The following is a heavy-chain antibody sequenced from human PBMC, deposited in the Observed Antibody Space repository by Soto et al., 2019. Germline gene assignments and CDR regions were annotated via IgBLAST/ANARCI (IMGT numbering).Heavy chain of an antibody. J-gene: IGHJ6*02. CDR3: ARSPGITMIVVEGGNYYYGMDV. CDR2: IIPIFGTA. Sequence: ASVKVSCKASGGTFSSYAISWVRQAPGQGLEWMGGIIPIFGTANYAQKFQGRVTITADESTSTAYMELSSLRSEDTAVYYCARSPGITMIVVEGGNYYYGMDVWGQGTTVTVSS. V-gene: IGHV1-69*13. CDR1: GGTFSSYA. D-gene: IGHD3-22*01.